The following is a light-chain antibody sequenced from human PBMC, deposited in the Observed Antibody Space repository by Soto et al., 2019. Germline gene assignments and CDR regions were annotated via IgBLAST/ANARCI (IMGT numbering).Light chain of an antibody. CDR3: QQYGTSPPT. CDR1: PSVSSNF. Sequence: EIVLTQSPGTLSLSPGARATLSCKASPSVSSNFLAWYQRKPGQAPRLLIYGASYRATDIPYRFSGSGSGTDFTLTIARLEPEEFAVYYGQQYGTSPPTFGQGTKVES. V-gene: IGKV3-20*01. CDR2: GAS. J-gene: IGKJ1*01.